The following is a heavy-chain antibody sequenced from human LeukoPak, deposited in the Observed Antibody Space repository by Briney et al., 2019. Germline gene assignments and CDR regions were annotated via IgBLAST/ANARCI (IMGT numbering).Heavy chain of an antibody. J-gene: IGHJ4*02. CDR1: GGSFSGYY. D-gene: IGHD1-26*01. CDR2: IYYSGST. Sequence: PSETLSLTCAVYGGSFSGYYWSWIRQPPGKGLEWIGDIYYSGSTNYNPSLKSRVTISVDTSKNQFSLRLSSVTAADTAVYYSARLASGSYGPLTPFDYWGQGTQVTVSS. V-gene: IGHV4-59*08. CDR3: ARLASGSYGPLTPFDY.